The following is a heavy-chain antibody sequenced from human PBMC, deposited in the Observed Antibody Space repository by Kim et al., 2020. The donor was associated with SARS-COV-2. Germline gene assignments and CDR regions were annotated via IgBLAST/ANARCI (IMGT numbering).Heavy chain of an antibody. D-gene: IGHD6-19*01. J-gene: IGHJ4*02. CDR3: ARGTVAGIYYFDS. Sequence: YADSVKGRFTISRDNAKNTLYLQMNSLRAEDTAVYYCARGTVAGIYYFDSWGQGTLVTVSS. V-gene: IGHV3-74*01.